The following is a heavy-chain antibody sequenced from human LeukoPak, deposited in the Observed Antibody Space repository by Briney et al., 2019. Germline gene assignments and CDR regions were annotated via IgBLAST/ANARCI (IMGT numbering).Heavy chain of an antibody. Sequence: GGSLRLSCAASGFTFSSYAMHWVRQAPGKGLEWVAVISYDGSNKYYADSVKGRFTISRDNSKNTLYLQMNSLRAEDTAVYYCAREPDPGGAMVITEGANYFDYWGQGTLVTVSS. J-gene: IGHJ4*02. CDR2: ISYDGSNK. D-gene: IGHD4/OR15-4a*01. CDR3: AREPDPGGAMVITEGANYFDY. CDR1: GFTFSSYA. V-gene: IGHV3-30*04.